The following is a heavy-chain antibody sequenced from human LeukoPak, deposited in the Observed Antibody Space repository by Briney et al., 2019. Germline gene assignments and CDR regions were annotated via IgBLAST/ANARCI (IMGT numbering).Heavy chain of an antibody. Sequence: GGSLRLSCAASGFTFSSYSMNWVRQAPGKGLEWVSSISSSSSYIYYADSVKGRFTISRDNAKNSLYLQMNSLRAEDTAVYYCARDLPECQLLCSGCPEDAFDIWGQGTMVTVSS. CDR2: ISSSSSYI. CDR3: ARDLPECQLLCSGCPEDAFDI. D-gene: IGHD2-2*01. J-gene: IGHJ3*02. V-gene: IGHV3-21*01. CDR1: GFTFSSYS.